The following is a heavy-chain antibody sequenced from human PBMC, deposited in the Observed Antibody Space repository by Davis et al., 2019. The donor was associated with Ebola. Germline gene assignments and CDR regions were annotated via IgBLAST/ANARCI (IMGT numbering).Heavy chain of an antibody. CDR2: IFYSGST. V-gene: IGHV4-39*01. CDR1: GGSISSSSYY. CDR3: ARHGAAAAPFWY. J-gene: IGHJ4*02. D-gene: IGHD6-13*01. Sequence: MPSETLSLTCTVSGGSISSSSYYWGWIRQPPGKGLEWIGSIFYSGSTYYNPSLKSRVTISVDTSKNQFSLKMSSVTAADTAVYYCARHGAAAAPFWYWGQGTLVTASS.